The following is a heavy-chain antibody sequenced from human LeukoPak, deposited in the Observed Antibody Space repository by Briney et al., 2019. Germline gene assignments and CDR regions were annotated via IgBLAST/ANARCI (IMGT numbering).Heavy chain of an antibody. CDR3: ARDRGELPGDFYYYYYGMDV. J-gene: IGHJ6*02. CDR1: GGSISSYY. V-gene: IGHV4-59*01. CDR2: IYYSGST. D-gene: IGHD4-17*01. Sequence: SETLSLTCTVSGGSISSYYWSWIRQPPGKGLEWIGYIYYSGSTNYNPSLKSRVTISVDTSKNQFSLKLSSVTAADTAVYYCARDRGELPGDFYYYYYGMDVWGQGTTVTVSS.